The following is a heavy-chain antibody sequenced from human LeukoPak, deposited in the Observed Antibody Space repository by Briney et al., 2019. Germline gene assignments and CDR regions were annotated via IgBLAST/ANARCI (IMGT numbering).Heavy chain of an antibody. D-gene: IGHD3-9*01. V-gene: IGHV1-24*01. CDR1: GYTLTELS. Sequence: ASVKVSCKVSGYTLTELSMHWVRQAPGKGLEWMGGFDPEDGETIYAQKFQGRVTMTEDTSTDTAYMELSSLRSEDTAVYYCARVHIYYDILTGYLDYWGQGTLVTVSS. CDR3: ARVHIYYDILTGYLDY. J-gene: IGHJ4*02. CDR2: FDPEDGET.